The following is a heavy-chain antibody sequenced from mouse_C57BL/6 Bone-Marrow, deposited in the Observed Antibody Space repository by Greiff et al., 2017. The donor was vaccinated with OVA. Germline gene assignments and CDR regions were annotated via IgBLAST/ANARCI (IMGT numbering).Heavy chain of an antibody. J-gene: IGHJ4*01. CDR3: ARVGKSYYGYDGDAYYYAMDC. D-gene: IGHD2-2*01. CDR1: GYTFTSYG. Sequence: QVQLQQSGAELARPGASVKLSCKASGYTFTSYGISWVKQRTGQGLEWIGEIYPRSGNTYYNEKFKGKATLTADKSSSTAYMELRSLTSEDSAVYFCARVGKSYYGYDGDAYYYAMDCWGKGTSVTVSS. CDR2: IYPRSGNT. V-gene: IGHV1-81*01.